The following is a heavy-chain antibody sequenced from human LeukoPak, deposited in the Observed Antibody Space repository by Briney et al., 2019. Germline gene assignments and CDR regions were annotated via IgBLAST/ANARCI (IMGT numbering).Heavy chain of an antibody. CDR3: AKGQVYGVE. V-gene: IGHV3-23*01. CDR2: ISDSGDST. D-gene: IGHD4-17*01. J-gene: IGHJ4*02. CDR1: GFSGFTFSNYA. Sequence: GGSLRLSCVDSGFSGFTFSNYAMRWVRQAPGKGLEWVSVISDSGDSTDYADSVKGRFTISRDNSRNTLYPQMNSLGDEDTAVYYCAKGQVYGVEWGQGTLVTVSS.